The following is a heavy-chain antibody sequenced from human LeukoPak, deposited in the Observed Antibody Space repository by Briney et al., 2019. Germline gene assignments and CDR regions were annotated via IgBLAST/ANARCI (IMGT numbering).Heavy chain of an antibody. V-gene: IGHV4-39*07. Sequence: SETLSLTCTVSGGSISSSSYYWGWIRQPPGKGLEWIGSVYYSGSTYYNPSLKSRVTISVDTSKNQFSLKLSSVTAADTAVYYCARGYGSSGYYYGGGYYFDYWGQGTLVTVSS. CDR2: VYYSGST. J-gene: IGHJ4*02. CDR3: ARGYGSSGYYYGGGYYFDY. CDR1: GGSISSSSYY. D-gene: IGHD3-22*01.